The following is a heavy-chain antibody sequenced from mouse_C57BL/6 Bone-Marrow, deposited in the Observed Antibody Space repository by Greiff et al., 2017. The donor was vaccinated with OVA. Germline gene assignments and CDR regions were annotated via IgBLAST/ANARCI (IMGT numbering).Heavy chain of an antibody. J-gene: IGHJ4*01. D-gene: IGHD1-1*01. Sequence: VQLQQSGAELVRPGASVKLSCTASGFNIKDDYMHWVKQRPEQGLEWIGWIDPENGDTEYASKFQGQATITADTSSNTAYLQLSSLTSEDTAVYYCTFYYAYAMDYWGQGTSVTVSS. CDR2: IDPENGDT. CDR3: TFYYAYAMDY. CDR1: GFNIKDDY. V-gene: IGHV14-4*01.